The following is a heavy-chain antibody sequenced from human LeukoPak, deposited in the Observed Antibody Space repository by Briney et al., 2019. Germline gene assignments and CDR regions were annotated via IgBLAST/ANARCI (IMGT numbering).Heavy chain of an antibody. J-gene: IGHJ2*01. CDR2: IIPIFGTT. V-gene: IGHV1-69*06. Sequence: ASVKVSCKASGYTFTSYDINWVRQAPGQELEWMGGIIPIFGTTNYAEKFQGRVTITADKSTSTVYMELSSLRSEDTAVYYCAREEELVRNWYFDLWGHGTLVTVSS. CDR3: AREEELVRNWYFDL. D-gene: IGHD6-6*01. CDR1: GYTFTSYD.